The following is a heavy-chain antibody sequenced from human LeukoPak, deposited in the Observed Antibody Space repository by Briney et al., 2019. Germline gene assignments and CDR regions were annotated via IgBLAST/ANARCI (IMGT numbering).Heavy chain of an antibody. CDR1: GFTFSNYW. D-gene: IGHD3-16*01. J-gene: IGHJ4*02. CDR2: INSDGSST. V-gene: IGHV3-74*01. CDR3: ARSGGGFFDY. Sequence: TGGSQRLSCAASGFTFSNYWMHWVRQAPGKGLVWVSRINSDGSSTSYADSVKGRFTISRDNAKNTLYLQMNSLRAEDTAVYFCARSGGGFFDYWGQGTLVTVSS.